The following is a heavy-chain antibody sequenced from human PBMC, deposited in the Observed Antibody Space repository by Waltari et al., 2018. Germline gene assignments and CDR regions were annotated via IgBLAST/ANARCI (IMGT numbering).Heavy chain of an antibody. J-gene: IGHJ4*02. CDR2: ISSSSSYI. V-gene: IGHV3-21*01. CDR1: GFTFSSSS. Sequence: EVQLVESGGGLVKPGGSLRLSCAASGFTFSSSSMNWVRQAPGKGLEWVSSISSSSSYIYYANSVKGRFTISRDNAKNSLYLQMNSLRAEDTAVYYCARDAGSYYIPFDYWGQGTLVTVSS. CDR3: ARDAGSYYIPFDY. D-gene: IGHD3-10*01.